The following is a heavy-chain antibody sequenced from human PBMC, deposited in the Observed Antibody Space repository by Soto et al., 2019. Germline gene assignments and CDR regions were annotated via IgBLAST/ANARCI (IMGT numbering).Heavy chain of an antibody. J-gene: IGHJ5*02. CDR3: ARDQLEGNWFDP. V-gene: IGHV4-30-2*01. CDR2: IYHSGST. CDR1: GGSISSGGYS. D-gene: IGHD1-1*01. Sequence: QLQLQESGSGLVRPSQTLSLTCAVSGGSISSGGYSWNWIRQPPGKGLEWIGYIYHSGSTLYNPYLKSRVTISVDKSKTQFSLTLSAVTAADTAVYYCARDQLEGNWFDPWGQGTLVTVSS.